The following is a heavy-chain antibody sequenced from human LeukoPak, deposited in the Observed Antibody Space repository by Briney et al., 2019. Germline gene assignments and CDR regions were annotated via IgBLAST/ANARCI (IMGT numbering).Heavy chain of an antibody. CDR3: ARDRYCGGDCYSYYFDY. CDR1: GFTFSSYA. Sequence: GGSLRLSCAASGFTFSSYAMHWVRQAPGKGLEWVAVISYDGSNKYYADSVKGRFAISRDNSKNTLYLQMNSLRAEDTAVYYCARDRYCGGDCYSYYFDYWGQGTLVTVSS. D-gene: IGHD2-21*02. J-gene: IGHJ4*02. CDR2: ISYDGSNK. V-gene: IGHV3-30*09.